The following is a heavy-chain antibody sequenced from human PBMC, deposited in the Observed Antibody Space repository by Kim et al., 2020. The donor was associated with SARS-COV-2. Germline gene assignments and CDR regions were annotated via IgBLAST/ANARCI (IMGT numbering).Heavy chain of an antibody. CDR2: IYHSGST. Sequence: SETLSLTCAVSGGSISSSNWWSWVRQPPGKGLEWIGEIYHSGSTNYNPSLKSRVTISVDKSKNQFSLKLSSVTAADTAVYYCASPTGGPRGAFDIWGQGTMVTVSS. CDR1: GGSISSSNW. D-gene: IGHD1-26*01. J-gene: IGHJ3*02. CDR3: ASPTGGPRGAFDI. V-gene: IGHV4-4*02.